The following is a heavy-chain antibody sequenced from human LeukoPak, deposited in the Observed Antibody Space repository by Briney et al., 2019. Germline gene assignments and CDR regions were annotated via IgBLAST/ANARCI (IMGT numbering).Heavy chain of an antibody. Sequence: GGSLRLSCAASGFTFSSYGMHWVRQAPGKGLEWVAFIRYDGSNKYYADSVKGRFIISRDNSKNMLYLQMNSLGADDTAIYYCAKGRSHSTGWYFDYWGQGTLVTVSS. V-gene: IGHV3-30*02. J-gene: IGHJ4*02. CDR3: AKGRSHSTGWYFDY. CDR1: GFTFSSYG. D-gene: IGHD6-19*01. CDR2: IRYDGSNK.